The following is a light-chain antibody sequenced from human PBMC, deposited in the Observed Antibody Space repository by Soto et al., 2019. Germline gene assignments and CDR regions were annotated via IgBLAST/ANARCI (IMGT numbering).Light chain of an antibody. CDR1: QSVDSN. CDR3: QQFRNWPWT. J-gene: IGKJ1*01. Sequence: EILMTQSPATLSVSPGERATLSCRASQSVDSNLAWYQQKPGQAPRLLIYGASTRATGISARFSGSGSGTEFTLTISSLQSEDFGVYYCQQFRNWPWTFGQGTKVDIK. V-gene: IGKV3-15*01. CDR2: GAS.